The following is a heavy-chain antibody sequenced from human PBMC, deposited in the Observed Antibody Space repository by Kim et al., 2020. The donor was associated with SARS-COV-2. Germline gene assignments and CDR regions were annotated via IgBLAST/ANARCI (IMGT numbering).Heavy chain of an antibody. CDR2: ISSSSSYI. D-gene: IGHD3-22*01. V-gene: IGHV3-21*01. J-gene: IGHJ4*02. CDR1: GFTFSSYS. Sequence: GGSLRLSCAASGFTFSSYSMNWVRQAPGKGLEWVSSISSSSSYIYYADSVKGRFTISRDNAKNSLYLQMNSLRAEDTAVYYCARGGSGKSYDSSGYYTGFDYWGQGTLVTVSS. CDR3: ARGGSGKSYDSSGYYTGFDY.